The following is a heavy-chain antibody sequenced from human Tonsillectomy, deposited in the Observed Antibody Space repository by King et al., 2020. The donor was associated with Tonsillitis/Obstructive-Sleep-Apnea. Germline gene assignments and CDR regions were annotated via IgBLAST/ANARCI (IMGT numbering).Heavy chain of an antibody. Sequence: VQLVESGPEVKKPGVSVKVSCKASAYTFTNYGISWVRQAPGQGLEWMGWINTYNGNTNYAQKFQGRVTMTIDTSTSTAYMELRSLRSDDTAVYYCARGPSSGSYLGHYSFDFWGQGTLVTVSS. V-gene: IGHV1-18*01. CDR1: AYTFTNYG. CDR3: ARGPSSGSYLGHYSFDF. CDR2: INTYNGNT. D-gene: IGHD1-26*01. J-gene: IGHJ4*02.